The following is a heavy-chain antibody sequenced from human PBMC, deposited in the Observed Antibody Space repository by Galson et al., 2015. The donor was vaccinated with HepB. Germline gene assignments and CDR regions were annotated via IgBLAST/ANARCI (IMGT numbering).Heavy chain of an antibody. D-gene: IGHD3-22*01. CDR3: ARGGTGAVVITNVDY. CDR2: ISAYNGNT. Sequence: SVKVSCKASGYTFTSYGISWVQQAPGQGLEWMGWISAYNGNTNYAQKLQGRVTMTTDTSTSTAYMELRSLRSDDTAVYYCARGGTGAVVITNVDYWGQGTLVTVSS. J-gene: IGHJ4*02. CDR1: GYTFTSYG. V-gene: IGHV1-18*04.